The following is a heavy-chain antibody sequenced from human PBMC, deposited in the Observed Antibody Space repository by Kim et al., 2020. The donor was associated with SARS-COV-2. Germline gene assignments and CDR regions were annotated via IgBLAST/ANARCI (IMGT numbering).Heavy chain of an antibody. J-gene: IGHJ4*02. D-gene: IGHD3-3*01. CDR1: GYTFTSYA. V-gene: IGHV7-4-1*02. CDR2: INTNTGNP. Sequence: ASVKVSCKPSGYTFTSYAMNWVRQAPGQGLEWMGWINTNTGNPTYAQGFTGRFVFSLDTSVSTAYLQISSLKAEDTAVYYCAKGTYDFWSGYYRNDYWGQGTLVTVSS. CDR3: AKGTYDFWSGYYRNDY.